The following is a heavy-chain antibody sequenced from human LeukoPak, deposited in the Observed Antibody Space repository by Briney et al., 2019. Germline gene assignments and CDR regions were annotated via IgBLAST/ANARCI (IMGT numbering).Heavy chain of an antibody. D-gene: IGHD6-13*01. CDR2: ISWNGGNI. Sequence: GRSLRLSCAASGFSFDDYAMHWVRQAPGKGLEWVSGISWNGGNIGYADSVKGRFTISRDNAKNSLYLQMNSLRAEDTALYYCAKDIASAGTGHDAFDIWGQGTMATVSS. CDR1: GFSFDDYA. J-gene: IGHJ3*02. V-gene: IGHV3-9*01. CDR3: AKDIASAGTGHDAFDI.